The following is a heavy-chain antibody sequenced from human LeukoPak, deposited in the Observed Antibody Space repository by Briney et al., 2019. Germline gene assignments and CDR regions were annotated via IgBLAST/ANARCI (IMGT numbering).Heavy chain of an antibody. V-gene: IGHV4-31*03. CDR2: IYYSGST. Sequence: PSETLSLTCTVSGGSINTGAYHWSWIRQHPGKGLEWIGHIYYSGSTYYNPSLKSRITILVDTSKNQFSLKLSSVTAADTAVYYCARRLAAAGTNWFDPWGQGTLVTVSS. J-gene: IGHJ5*02. D-gene: IGHD6-13*01. CDR1: GGSINTGAYH. CDR3: ARRLAAAGTNWFDP.